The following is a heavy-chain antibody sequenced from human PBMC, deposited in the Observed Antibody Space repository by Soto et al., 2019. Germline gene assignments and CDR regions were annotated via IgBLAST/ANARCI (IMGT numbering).Heavy chain of an antibody. CDR3: ARDGSRSSTYYNYGMDV. CDR1: GGTFSTYA. D-gene: IGHD6-6*01. V-gene: IGHV1-69*13. J-gene: IGHJ6*02. Sequence: SVKVSCKASGGTFSTYAISWVRQAPGQGLEWMGGIIPIFGAPNYARKFQGRVTIIADESSTTTYMELRSLRSEDTAVYYCARDGSRSSTYYNYGMDVWGQGTTVTVSS. CDR2: IIPIFGAP.